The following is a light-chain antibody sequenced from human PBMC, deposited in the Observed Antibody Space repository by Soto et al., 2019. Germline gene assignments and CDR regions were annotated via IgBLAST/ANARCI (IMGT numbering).Light chain of an antibody. Sequence: EIVLTQSPATLSLSPGERATLSCRASRSFASSYSAWYQHKPGQAPRLLIYGASSRATGIPDRFSGSGSGTDFTLTISRLEPEDFAVYYCQQYGSSPRTFGQGTKVDIK. J-gene: IGKJ1*01. CDR3: QQYGSSPRT. CDR1: RSFASSY. CDR2: GAS. V-gene: IGKV3-20*01.